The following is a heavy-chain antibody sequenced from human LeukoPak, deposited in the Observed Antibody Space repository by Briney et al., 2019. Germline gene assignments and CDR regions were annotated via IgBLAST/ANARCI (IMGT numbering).Heavy chain of an antibody. J-gene: IGHJ4*02. CDR2: IYYSGST. Sequence: PSETLSLTCTVSGGSISSYYWSWIRQPPGKGLEWIGYIYYSGSTNYNPSLKSRVTISVDTSKNQFSLRLSSVTAADTAVYYCAREGLGSGAYGGIDYWGQGTLVTVSS. CDR1: GGSISSYY. V-gene: IGHV4-59*01. D-gene: IGHD1-26*01. CDR3: AREGLGSGAYGGIDY.